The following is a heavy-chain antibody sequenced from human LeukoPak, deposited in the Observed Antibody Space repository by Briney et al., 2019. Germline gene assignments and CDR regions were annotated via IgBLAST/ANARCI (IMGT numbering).Heavy chain of an antibody. CDR2: IKQDGSEK. Sequence: PGGSLRLSCAASGFTFSSHWMGWVRQAPGKGLEWVANIKQDGSEKYYVDSVKGRFTISRDNANNSLYLQMNSLRDEDMAVYYCVREANYASGFEYWGQGTLVTVSS. CDR1: GFTFSSHW. V-gene: IGHV3-7*01. D-gene: IGHD1-7*01. CDR3: VREANYASGFEY. J-gene: IGHJ4*02.